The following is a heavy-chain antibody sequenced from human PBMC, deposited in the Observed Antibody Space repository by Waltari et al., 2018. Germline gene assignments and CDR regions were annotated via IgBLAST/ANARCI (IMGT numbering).Heavy chain of an antibody. CDR2: INPDGSLT. CDR3: VLYSSSFLGDC. CDR1: GFTFRRYW. D-gene: IGHD6-13*01. J-gene: IGHJ4*02. Sequence: EVLLVESGGGLVQPGGSLRLSCAASGFTFRRYWMHWVRQAPGKGLVSVSHINPDGSLTNYADSVKGRFTISRDNAKNTLFLQMNSLRAEDTAVYYCVLYSSSFLGDCWGQGTLVTVSS. V-gene: IGHV3-74*01.